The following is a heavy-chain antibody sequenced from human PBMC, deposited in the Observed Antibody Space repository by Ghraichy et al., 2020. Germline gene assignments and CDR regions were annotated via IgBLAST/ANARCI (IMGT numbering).Heavy chain of an antibody. J-gene: IGHJ4*02. Sequence: LSLTCTTSGFTFSAYWMSWVRQAPGKGLEWVADIKQDGSEKYYVDSVKGRFTISRDNAENSLYLQMNSLRAEDTAVSYCARERGCSGGGCYYFDYWGQGTLVTVSS. D-gene: IGHD2-15*01. CDR1: GFTFSAYW. CDR3: ARERGCSGGGCYYFDY. V-gene: IGHV3-7*01. CDR2: IKQDGSEK.